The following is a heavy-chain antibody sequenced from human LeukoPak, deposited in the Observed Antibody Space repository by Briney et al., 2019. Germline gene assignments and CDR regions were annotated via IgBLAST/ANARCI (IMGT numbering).Heavy chain of an antibody. CDR1: GFTFSSYW. CDR2: VNNDGSST. D-gene: IGHD1-1*01. V-gene: IGHV3-74*01. Sequence: GGSLRLSCAASGFTFSSYWMHWVRQAPGKGLDWVSRVNNDGSSTTYADSVKGRFTISRDNAKNTIYLQMNSLRAEDTAVYYCARGGWGTGTDYWGQGTLVTVSS. J-gene: IGHJ4*02. CDR3: ARGGWGTGTDY.